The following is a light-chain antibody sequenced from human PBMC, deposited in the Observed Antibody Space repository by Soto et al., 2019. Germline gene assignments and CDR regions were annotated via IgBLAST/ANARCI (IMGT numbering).Light chain of an antibody. CDR3: QQRSNSTIT. CDR2: GAS. V-gene: IGKV3-15*01. CDR1: ESVRSN. Sequence: EIVMTQSPAILSVSPGERATLSCRASESVRSNLAWYQQRPGQAPRLLISGASTRETGIPVRFSGSGSGTDCTLTISSLEPEDFAVDYCQQRSNSTITFGQGTRLEIK. J-gene: IGKJ5*01.